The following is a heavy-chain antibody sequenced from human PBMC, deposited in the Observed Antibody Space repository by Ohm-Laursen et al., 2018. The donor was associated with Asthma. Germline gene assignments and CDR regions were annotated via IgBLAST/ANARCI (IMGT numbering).Heavy chain of an antibody. V-gene: IGHV4-59*01. CDR3: ARRPSGWYYFDY. CDR2: IYYSGST. CDR1: GGSINNFY. D-gene: IGHD6-19*01. Sequence: GTLSLTCNVSGGSINNFYWSWIRQPPGKGLEWIGYIYYSGSTNYNPSLKSRATISLDTSKNQFSLKLSSVTAADTAVYYCARRPSGWYYFDYWGQGIRVTVSS. J-gene: IGHJ4*02.